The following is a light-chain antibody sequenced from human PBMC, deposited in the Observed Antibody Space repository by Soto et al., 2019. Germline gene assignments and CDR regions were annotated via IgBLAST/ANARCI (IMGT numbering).Light chain of an antibody. CDR2: STS. CDR1: QRFGSSN. Sequence: EIVLTQSPGTLSLSPGERGTHSCRASQRFGSSNLAWYQQKPGQAPRLLIYSTSSRATGIPDRFSGSGSGTDFTLTISRLEPEDFAVYYCQQYGNSPWTFGQGTKVDIK. CDR3: QQYGNSPWT. V-gene: IGKV3-20*01. J-gene: IGKJ1*01.